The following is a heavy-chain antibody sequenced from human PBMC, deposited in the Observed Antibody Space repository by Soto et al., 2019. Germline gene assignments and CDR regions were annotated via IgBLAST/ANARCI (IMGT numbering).Heavy chain of an antibody. Sequence: QVLLVQSGAEVKKPGSSVRVSCKTSGGTFSSFAISWVRLAPGQGLEWMGVIVPMFAAPTYAQKCQGRVYSNADESTPTAYMELSRLTSDDTAVYYCARDRVMRGHAYDYGMDVWGQGTTVTVSS. CDR1: GGTFSSFA. J-gene: IGHJ6*02. CDR2: IVPMFAAP. V-gene: IGHV1-69*12. CDR3: ARDRVMRGHAYDYGMDV. D-gene: IGHD3-22*01.